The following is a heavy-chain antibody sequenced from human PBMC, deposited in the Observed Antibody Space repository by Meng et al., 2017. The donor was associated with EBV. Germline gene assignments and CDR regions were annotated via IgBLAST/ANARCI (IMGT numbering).Heavy chain of an antibody. Sequence: QLTLKESGPTLVKPQQTPPLSCTFSGFSLSTSGVGVGWIRQPPGKALEWLALIYWDDDKRYSPSLKSRLTIAKDTSKNQVVLTMTNMDPVDTATYYCAHRRDEYSSSWYGWFDPWGQGTLVTVSS. J-gene: IGHJ5*02. CDR3: AHRRDEYSSSWYGWFDP. V-gene: IGHV2-5*02. CDR1: GFSLSTSGVG. D-gene: IGHD6-13*01. CDR2: IYWDDDK.